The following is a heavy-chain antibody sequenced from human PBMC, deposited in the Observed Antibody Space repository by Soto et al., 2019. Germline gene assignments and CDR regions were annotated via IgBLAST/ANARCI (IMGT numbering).Heavy chain of an antibody. V-gene: IGHV3-49*03. J-gene: IGHJ6*02. Sequence: GGSLRLSCTASGFTFGDYAVSWFRQAPGKGLEWVGFITTRAYGGTTEYAASVNGRFTISRDDSKSIAFLQMISLKTEDTAVYYCTRDGGDSYGTDVWGQGTTVTLSS. CDR1: GFTFGDYA. CDR2: ITTRAYGGTT. D-gene: IGHD3-16*01. CDR3: TRDGGDSYGTDV.